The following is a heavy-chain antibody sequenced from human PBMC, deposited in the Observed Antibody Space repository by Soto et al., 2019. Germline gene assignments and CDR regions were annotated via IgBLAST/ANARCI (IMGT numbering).Heavy chain of an antibody. J-gene: IGHJ4*02. Sequence: PGGSLRLSCAASGFTFGTYAMIRVRQAPGKGLEWVSRISNSGGDTYYTDSVRGRFIVSRDNSKNTLYLQMNSLRAEDTAVYYCAKRLAPSCSGWDYWGQGTPVTVSS. CDR3: AKRLAPSCSGWDY. CDR1: GFTFGTYA. D-gene: IGHD2-15*01. CDR2: ISNSGGDT. V-gene: IGHV3-23*01.